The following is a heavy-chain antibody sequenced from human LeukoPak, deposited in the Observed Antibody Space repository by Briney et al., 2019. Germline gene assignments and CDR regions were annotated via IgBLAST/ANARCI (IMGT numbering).Heavy chain of an antibody. CDR1: GFTFSNHG. Sequence: GGSLRLPCAASGFTFSNHGMNWVRQAPGKGLEWLSGVSPPGGGTYYADSVKGRFTISRDGSKNTLSLQMNSLRVEDTAVYYCARDLAWGAFDYWGQGTLVTVSS. CDR3: ARDLAWGAFDY. D-gene: IGHD7-27*01. CDR2: VSPPGGGT. J-gene: IGHJ4*02. V-gene: IGHV3-23*01.